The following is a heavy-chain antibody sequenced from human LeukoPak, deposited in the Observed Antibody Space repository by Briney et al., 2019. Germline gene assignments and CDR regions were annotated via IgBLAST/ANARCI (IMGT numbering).Heavy chain of an antibody. CDR1: GGSISSGSYY. Sequence: PSQTLSLTCTVSGGSISSGSYYWSWIRQPAGKGLEWIGRIYTSGSTNYNPSLKSRVTMSVDTSKNQFSLKLSSVTAADTAVYYCARAMVRGPYNWFDPWGQGTLVTVSS. V-gene: IGHV4-61*02. CDR3: ARAMVRGPYNWFDP. J-gene: IGHJ5*02. D-gene: IGHD3-10*01. CDR2: IYTSGST.